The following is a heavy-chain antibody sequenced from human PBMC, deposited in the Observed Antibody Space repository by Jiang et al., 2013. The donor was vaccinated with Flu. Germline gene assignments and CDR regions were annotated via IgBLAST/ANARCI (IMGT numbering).Heavy chain of an antibody. CDR3: ARVVGSGSRMGAFDI. Sequence: SRINSDGSSTSYADSVKGRFTISRDNAKNTLYLQMNSLRAEDTAVYYCARVVGSGSRMGAFDIWGQGTMVTVSS. CDR2: INSDGSST. V-gene: IGHV3-74*01. D-gene: IGHD3-10*01. J-gene: IGHJ3*02.